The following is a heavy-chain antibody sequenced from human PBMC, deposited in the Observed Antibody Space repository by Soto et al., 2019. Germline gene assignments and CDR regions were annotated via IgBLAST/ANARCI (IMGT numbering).Heavy chain of an antibody. D-gene: IGHD3-10*01. Sequence: PGGSLRLSCAASGFTFSSYAMSWVRQAPGKGLEWVSAISGSGGSTYYADSVKGRFTISRDNSKNTLYLQMNSLRAEDTAVYYCANMGMGITMVRGYYYYGMDVWGQGTTVTVSS. V-gene: IGHV3-23*01. CDR1: GFTFSSYA. CDR3: ANMGMGITMVRGYYYYGMDV. J-gene: IGHJ6*02. CDR2: ISGSGGST.